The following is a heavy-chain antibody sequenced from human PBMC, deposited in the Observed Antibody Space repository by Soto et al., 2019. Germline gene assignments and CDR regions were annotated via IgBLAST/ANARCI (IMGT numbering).Heavy chain of an antibody. D-gene: IGHD3-9*01. CDR3: ASDLGAGHKLVIPWFET. V-gene: IGHV3-21*06. Sequence: EALRLPCTVAEVRCSGYNINWVLQVPVKGPEWNSAITSETGQIYYAESVKCRFTISRDTAKNSFYLEMNRLGAEDTAVYFCASDLGAGHKLVIPWFETWGQGALVTAYS. CDR2: ITSETGQI. J-gene: IGHJ5*01. CDR1: EVRCSGYN.